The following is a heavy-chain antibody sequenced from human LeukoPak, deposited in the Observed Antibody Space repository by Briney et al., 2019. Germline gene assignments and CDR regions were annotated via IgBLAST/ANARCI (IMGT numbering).Heavy chain of an antibody. J-gene: IGHJ4*02. CDR1: RGTFSSYA. D-gene: IGHD3-22*01. Sequence: SVKVSCKASRGTFSSYAISWVRQAPGQELEWMGGIIPIFGTANYAQKFQGRVTITTDESPSPASMELSSLRCEHTAVYYCARDREATYDSSGYYDYWGQGTLVTVSS. V-gene: IGHV1-69*05. CDR3: ARDREATYDSSGYYDY. CDR2: IIPIFGTA.